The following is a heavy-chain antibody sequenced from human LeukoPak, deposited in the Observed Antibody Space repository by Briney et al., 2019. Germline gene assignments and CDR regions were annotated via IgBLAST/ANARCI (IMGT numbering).Heavy chain of an antibody. J-gene: IGHJ6*03. CDR1: GGTFSGYY. Sequence: SETLSLTCAVYGGTFSGYYWSWIRKPPGKGLEWIGEINNSGSTNYNPSLKSRVTISVDTSKNQFSLKLSSVTAADTAVYYCARLTLTTLSLYYYYMDVWGKGTTVTVSS. V-gene: IGHV4-34*01. CDR2: INNSGST. D-gene: IGHD4-11*01. CDR3: ARLTLTTLSLYYYYMDV.